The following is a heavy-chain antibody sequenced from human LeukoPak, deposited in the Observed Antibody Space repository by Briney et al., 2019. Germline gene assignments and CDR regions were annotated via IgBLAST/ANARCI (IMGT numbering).Heavy chain of an antibody. CDR1: GFTFSSYA. J-gene: IGHJ6*03. D-gene: IGHD3-10*01. Sequence: PGGSLRLSCAASGFTFSSYAMSWVRQAPGKGLEWVSAISGSGGSTYYADSVKGRFTISRDNSKNTLYLQMNSLKTEDTAVYYCTTDSSMVRGNYYYYYYMDVWGKGTTVTISS. CDR3: TTDSSMVRGNYYYYYYMDV. V-gene: IGHV3-23*01. CDR2: ISGSGGST.